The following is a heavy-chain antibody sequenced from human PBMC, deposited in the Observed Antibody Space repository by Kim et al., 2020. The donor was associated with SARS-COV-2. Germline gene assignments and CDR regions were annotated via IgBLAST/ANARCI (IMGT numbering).Heavy chain of an antibody. J-gene: IGHJ4*02. CDR3: AKSPPLAKDIVVVPSVAFDY. Sequence: GGSLRLSCAASGFTFSSYGMHWVRQAPGKGLEWVAVISYDGSNKYYADSVKGRFTISRDNSKNTLYLQMNSLRAEDTAVYYCAKSPPLAKDIVVVPSVAFDYWGQGTLVTVSS. V-gene: IGHV3-30*18. CDR2: ISYDGSNK. CDR1: GFTFSSYG. D-gene: IGHD2-15*01.